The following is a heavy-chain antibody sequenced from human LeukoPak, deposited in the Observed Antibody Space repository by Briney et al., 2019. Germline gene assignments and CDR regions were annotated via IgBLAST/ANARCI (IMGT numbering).Heavy chain of an antibody. CDR2: ISYDGSNK. Sequence: GGPLRLSCAASGFTFSSYAMHWVRQAPGKGLEWVAVISYDGSNKYYADSVKGRFTISRDNSKNTLYLQMNSLRAEDTAVYYCARDRPHNWFDPWGQGTLVTVSS. V-gene: IGHV3-30*01. J-gene: IGHJ5*02. CDR3: ARDRPHNWFDP. CDR1: GFTFSSYA.